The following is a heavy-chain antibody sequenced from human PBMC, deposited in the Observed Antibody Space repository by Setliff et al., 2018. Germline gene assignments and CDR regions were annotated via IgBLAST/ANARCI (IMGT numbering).Heavy chain of an antibody. J-gene: IGHJ6*03. Sequence: SVKVSCKASGGTFSSYAISWVRQAPGQGLEWMGGIIPIFGTANYAQKFQGRFTITADESTSTAYMELSSLRSEDTAVYYCARAGGGEFGELRYYYYYYYMDVWGKGTTFTVSS. V-gene: IGHV1-69*13. CDR3: ARAGGGEFGELRYYYYYYYMDV. CDR1: GGTFSSYA. D-gene: IGHD3-10*01. CDR2: IIPIFGTA.